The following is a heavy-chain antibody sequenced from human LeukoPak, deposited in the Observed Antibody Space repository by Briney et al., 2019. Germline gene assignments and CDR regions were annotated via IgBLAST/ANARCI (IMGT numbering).Heavy chain of an antibody. CDR2: ISYDGSNK. CDR1: GFTFSSYA. V-gene: IGHV3-30*04. CDR3: ARGYGDYDADRDY. Sequence: GGSLRLSCAASGFTFSSYAMHWVRQAPGKGLEWVAVISYDGSNKYYADSVKGRFTISRDNSKNTLYLQMNSLRAEDTAVYYCARGYGDYDADRDYWGQGTLVTVSS. J-gene: IGHJ4*02. D-gene: IGHD4-17*01.